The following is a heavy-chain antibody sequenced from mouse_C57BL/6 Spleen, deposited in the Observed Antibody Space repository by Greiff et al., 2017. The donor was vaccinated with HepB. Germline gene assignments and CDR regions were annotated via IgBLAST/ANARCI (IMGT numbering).Heavy chain of an antibody. CDR1: GFTFSSYG. Sequence: EVNVVESGGDLVKPGGSLKLSCAASGFTFSSYGMSWVRQTPDKRLEWVATISSGGSYTYYPDSVKGRFTISRDNAKNTLYLQMSSLKSEDTAMYYCARPDGSSPSYWYFDVWGTGTTVTVSS. V-gene: IGHV5-6*01. D-gene: IGHD1-1*01. J-gene: IGHJ1*03. CDR2: ISSGGSYT. CDR3: ARPDGSSPSYWYFDV.